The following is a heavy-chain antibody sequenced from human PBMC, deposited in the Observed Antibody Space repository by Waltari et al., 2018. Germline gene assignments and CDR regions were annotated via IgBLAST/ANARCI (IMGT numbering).Heavy chain of an antibody. CDR2: INPNRGGT. CDR3: AKTRSGSYYSHDAFDI. Sequence: QVQLVQSGAEVKKPGASVKVSCKASGYTFTGYYMHWVRQAPGQGLEWMGRINPNRGGTNYAQKFQGRVTRTRDTSISTAYMELSRLRSDDTAVYYCAKTRSGSYYSHDAFDIWGQGTMVTVSS. D-gene: IGHD1-26*01. CDR1: GYTFTGYY. V-gene: IGHV1-2*06. J-gene: IGHJ3*02.